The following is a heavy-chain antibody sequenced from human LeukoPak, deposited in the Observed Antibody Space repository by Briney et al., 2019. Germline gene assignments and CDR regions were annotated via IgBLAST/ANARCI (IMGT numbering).Heavy chain of an antibody. D-gene: IGHD2-2*01. J-gene: IGHJ4*02. CDR2: IRYDGSNK. CDR3: CGIGVVPAAPDY. CDR1: GFTFSSYG. Sequence: PGGSLRLSCAASGFTFSSYGMHWVRQAPGKGLEWVAFIRYDGSNKYYADSVKGRFTISRDNSKNTLYLQMNSLRAEDTAVYYSCGIGVVPAAPDYWGQGTLVTVSS. V-gene: IGHV3-30*02.